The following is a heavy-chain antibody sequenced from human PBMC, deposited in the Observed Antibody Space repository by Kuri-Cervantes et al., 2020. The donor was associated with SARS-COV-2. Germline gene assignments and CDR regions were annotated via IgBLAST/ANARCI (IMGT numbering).Heavy chain of an antibody. J-gene: IGHJ6*03. V-gene: IGHV1-3*02. D-gene: IGHD1-1*01. CDR1: GYTFTSYA. CDR3: ASGVLKPTQSYYMDV. Sequence: ASVKVSCKASGYTFTSYAMHWVRQAPGQRLEWMGWSNAGNGNTKYSQEFQGRVTITRDTSASTAYMELSSLRSEDTAVYYCASGVLKPTQSYYMDVWGKGTTVTVSS. CDR2: SNAGNGNT.